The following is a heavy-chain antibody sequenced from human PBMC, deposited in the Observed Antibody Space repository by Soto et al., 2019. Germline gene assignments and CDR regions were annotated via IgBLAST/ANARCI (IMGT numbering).Heavy chain of an antibody. Sequence: QVQLVQSGAEVKKPGASVKVSCKASGYTFTSYAMHWVRQAPGQRLEWMGWINAGNGNTKYSQKFQGRVTITRDTSASTAYMELSSLRSEDTAVYYCARGVRVGATRLGMDVWGQGTTVTVSS. D-gene: IGHD1-26*01. V-gene: IGHV1-3*01. CDR1: GYTFTSYA. J-gene: IGHJ6*02. CDR2: INAGNGNT. CDR3: ARGVRVGATRLGMDV.